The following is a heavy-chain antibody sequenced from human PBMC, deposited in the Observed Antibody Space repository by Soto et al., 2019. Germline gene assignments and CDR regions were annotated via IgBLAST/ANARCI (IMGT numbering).Heavy chain of an antibody. J-gene: IGHJ4*02. D-gene: IGHD6-13*01. Sequence: GGSLRLSCAASAFTFSSYWMSWVRQAPGKGLKRVANIKQEGSEKYYVDSVKGRFTISRDNAKNSLYLQMNSLRAEDTAVYYCARDSTIAAAGPEAESQDFDYWGQGTLVTSPQ. CDR2: IKQEGSEK. CDR3: ARDSTIAAAGPEAESQDFDY. V-gene: IGHV3-7*01. CDR1: AFTFSSYW.